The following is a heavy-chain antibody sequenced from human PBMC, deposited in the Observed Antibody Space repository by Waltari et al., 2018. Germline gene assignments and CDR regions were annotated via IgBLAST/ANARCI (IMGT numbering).Heavy chain of an antibody. J-gene: IGHJ4*02. D-gene: IGHD6-13*01. CDR3: ARDRHSSSWYVGLDY. CDR1: GGSISSYY. V-gene: IGHV4-59*01. CDR2: IYYSGST. Sequence: QVQLQESGPGLVKPSETLSLTCTVSGGSISSYYWSWIRQPPGKGLEWIGYIYYSGSTNDNPSLKSRVTISVDTSKNQFSLKLSSVTAADTAVYYCARDRHSSSWYVGLDYWGQGTLVTVS.